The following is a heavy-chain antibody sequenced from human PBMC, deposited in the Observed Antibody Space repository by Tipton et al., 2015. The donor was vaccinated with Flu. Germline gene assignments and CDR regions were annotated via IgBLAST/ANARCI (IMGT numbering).Heavy chain of an antibody. CDR3: ARGSGSGTYVIFDY. CDR2: IYHSGNT. Sequence: TLSLTCSVYGASISEKDWSWIRQPPGKGLEWIGYIYHSGNTYYNPSLKSRVTMSVDRSKNQFSLKLTSVTAADTAVYYCARGSGSGTYVIFDYWGQGTLVTVSS. J-gene: IGHJ4*02. CDR1: GASISEKD. D-gene: IGHD3-10*01. V-gene: IGHV4-30-2*01.